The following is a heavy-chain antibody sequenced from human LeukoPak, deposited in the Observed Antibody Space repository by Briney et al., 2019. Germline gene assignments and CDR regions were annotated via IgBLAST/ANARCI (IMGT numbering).Heavy chain of an antibody. CDR1: GYSFTSYW. Sequence: GGSLKISCKGSGYSFTSYWIGWVRQMPGKGLEWMGIIYPGDSDTRYSPSFQGQVTISADKSISTAYLQWSSLKASDTAMYYCARHRRSANNWFDPWGQGTLVTVSS. D-gene: IGHD4-17*01. V-gene: IGHV5-51*01. CDR2: IYPGDSDT. J-gene: IGHJ5*02. CDR3: ARHRRSANNWFDP.